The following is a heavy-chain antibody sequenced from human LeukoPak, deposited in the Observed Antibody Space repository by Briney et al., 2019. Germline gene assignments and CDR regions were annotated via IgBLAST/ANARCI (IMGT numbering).Heavy chain of an antibody. CDR3: AREKASDYVWGSYRYFDY. CDR2: ISGSGGST. V-gene: IGHV3-23*01. Sequence: GGSLRLSCAASGFTFSSYGMSWVRQAPGKGLEWVSAISGSGGSTYYADSVKGRFTISRDNSKNTLYLQMNSLRAEDTAVYYCAREKASDYVWGSYRYFDYWGQGTLVTVSS. CDR1: GFTFSSYG. J-gene: IGHJ4*02. D-gene: IGHD3-16*02.